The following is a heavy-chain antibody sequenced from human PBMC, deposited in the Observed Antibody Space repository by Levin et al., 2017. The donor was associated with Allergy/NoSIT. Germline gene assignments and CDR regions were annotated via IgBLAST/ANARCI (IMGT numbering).Heavy chain of an antibody. CDR3: ARGQQWPDKYYFDY. CDR1: GGSFSGYY. Sequence: SETLSLTCAVYGGSFSGYYWSWIRQPPGKGLEWIGEINHSGSTNYNPSLKSRVTISVDTSKNQFSLKLSSVTAADTAVYYCARGQQWPDKYYFDYWGQGTLVTVSS. V-gene: IGHV4-34*01. CDR2: INHSGST. D-gene: IGHD6-19*01. J-gene: IGHJ4*02.